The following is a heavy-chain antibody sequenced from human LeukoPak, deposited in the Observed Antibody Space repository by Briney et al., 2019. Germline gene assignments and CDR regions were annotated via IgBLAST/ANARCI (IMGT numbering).Heavy chain of an antibody. CDR3: ARDRMGDCATTSCYLAF. Sequence: ASVKVSCKASGYTFTAYYLHWVRRAPGQRLEWMGWMNPNSDDTNYAQKFQGRVTMTRDTSITTAYMELSGLTSDDTAMYYCARDRMGDCATTSCYLAFWGQGALVTVSS. D-gene: IGHD2-2*01. CDR2: MNPNSDDT. CDR1: GYTFTAYY. J-gene: IGHJ4*02. V-gene: IGHV1-2*02.